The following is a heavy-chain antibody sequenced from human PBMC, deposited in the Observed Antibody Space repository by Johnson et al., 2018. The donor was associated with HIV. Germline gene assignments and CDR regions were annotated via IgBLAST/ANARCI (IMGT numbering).Heavy chain of an antibody. V-gene: IGHV3-49*03. CDR1: GFTFGDYA. Sequence: VKLVESGGGLVQPGRSLRLSCTTSGFTFGDYAMSWFRQAPGKGLEWVGFIRSKAYGGTTEYAASVKGRFTISRDDSKTIAYLQMNSLRTEDTAVYYGNRPVWSAVGDGFDIWGQGTMVTVSS. CDR2: IRSKAYGGTT. J-gene: IGHJ3*02. D-gene: IGHD3-3*01. CDR3: NRPVWSAVGDGFDI.